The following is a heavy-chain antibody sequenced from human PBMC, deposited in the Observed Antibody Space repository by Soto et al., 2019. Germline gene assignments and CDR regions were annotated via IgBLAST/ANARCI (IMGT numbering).Heavy chain of an antibody. CDR3: ARVGGGRRSCCTRWFDP. V-gene: IGHV4-30-2*01. CDR2: IFHTGST. D-gene: IGHD2-15*01. Sequence: TLSLTCAVSGASITRGGYSWSWIRQPPGKGLEWIWNIFHTGSTSYNPSLKSRVIISVDRSKNQFSLNLNSVTAADTAVYYCARVGGGRRSCCTRWFDPWGQGTLVTVSS. J-gene: IGHJ5*02. CDR1: GASITRGGYS.